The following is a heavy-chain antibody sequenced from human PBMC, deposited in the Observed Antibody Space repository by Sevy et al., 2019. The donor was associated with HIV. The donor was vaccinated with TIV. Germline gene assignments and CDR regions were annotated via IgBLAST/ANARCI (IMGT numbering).Heavy chain of an antibody. J-gene: IGHJ4*02. CDR2: ISGSGGST. CDR3: AKPAVSGSYYAGLVY. Sequence: GGSLRLSCAASGFTFSSYAMSWVRQAPGKGLEWVSGISGSGGSTYYADSVKGRFTISRDNSKNTLYLQMNSLRAEDTAVYYCAKPAVSGSYYAGLVYWGQGTLVTVSS. D-gene: IGHD1-26*01. V-gene: IGHV3-23*01. CDR1: GFTFSSYA.